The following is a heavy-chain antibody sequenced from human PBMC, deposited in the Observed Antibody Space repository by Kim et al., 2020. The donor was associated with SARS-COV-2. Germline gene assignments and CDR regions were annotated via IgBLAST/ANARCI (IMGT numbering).Heavy chain of an antibody. V-gene: IGHV3-33*01. J-gene: IGHJ3*01. CDR3: ATEHSVDEAFAF. D-gene: IGHD6-19*01. CDR2: IWNDGSSE. CDR1: GVTVRSDG. Sequence: GGTLSLSCAASGVTVRSDGRNWVRQAQDAVQEWVAQIWNDGSSEKYADAVKGRFRISRDNSKNTLYLQMNSLRGEDTAVYYCATEHSVDEAFAFWGQGTMVTISS.